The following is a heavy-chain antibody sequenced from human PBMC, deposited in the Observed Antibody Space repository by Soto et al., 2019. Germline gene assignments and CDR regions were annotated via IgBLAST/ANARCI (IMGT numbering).Heavy chain of an antibody. D-gene: IGHD3-10*01. CDR3: ARDMDDAFDI. CDR2: IYYGGST. V-gene: IGHV4-59*12. Sequence: SETLSLACAASGGSISSYYWGGIRQPPGKGLEWIGYIYYGGSTNYNPSLKSRVTISVDTSKNQFSLKLSSVTAADTAVYYCARDMDDAFDIWGQGTMVTVTS. CDR1: GGSISSYY. J-gene: IGHJ3*02.